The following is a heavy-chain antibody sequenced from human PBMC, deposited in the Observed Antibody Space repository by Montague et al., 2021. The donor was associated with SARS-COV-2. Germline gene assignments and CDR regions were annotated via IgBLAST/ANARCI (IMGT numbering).Heavy chain of an antibody. V-gene: IGHV4-34*01. D-gene: IGHD3-22*01. CDR3: ARAIVDVTMIIVVMTGVEHYFDF. CDR1: GGSFIGYY. CDR2: INHSGST. Sequence: SETLSLTCAVHGGSFIGYYWSWIRQPPGKGLEWIGDINHSGSTNYNPSLKSRVSISVDTSKNQFSLKLRSVTAADTAVYYCARAIVDVTMIIVVMTGVEHYFDFWGQGTLVTVSS. J-gene: IGHJ4*02.